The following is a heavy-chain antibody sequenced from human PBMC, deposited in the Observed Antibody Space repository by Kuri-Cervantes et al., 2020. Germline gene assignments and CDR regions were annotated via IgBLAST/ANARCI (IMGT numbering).Heavy chain of an antibody. D-gene: IGHD2-2*01. J-gene: IGHJ6*02. CDR1: GYSFLHYA. Sequence: ASVKVSCKASGYSFLHYAVAWVRQAPGQGLEWMGWITAYSGNTHYAQHLQGRVTMTADTFTSTAYLELRTLTSDDTAVYYCARGVVPAAISTYYYYYGMDVWGQGTTVTVSS. CDR2: ITAYSGNT. V-gene: IGHV1-18*01. CDR3: ARGVVPAAISTYYYYYGMDV.